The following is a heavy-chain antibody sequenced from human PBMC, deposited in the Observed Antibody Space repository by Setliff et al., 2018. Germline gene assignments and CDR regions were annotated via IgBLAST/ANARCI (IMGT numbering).Heavy chain of an antibody. CDR3: ARGRRHYYYYYMDV. J-gene: IGHJ6*03. Sequence: SETLSLTCAVYGGSFSGYYWSWIRQPPGKGLEWIGEINHSGSANYNPSLKSRVTISVDTSKNQFSLKLSSVTAADTAVYYCARGRRHYYYYYMDVWGKGTTVTVSS. CDR2: INHSGSA. V-gene: IGHV4-34*01. CDR1: GGSFSGYY.